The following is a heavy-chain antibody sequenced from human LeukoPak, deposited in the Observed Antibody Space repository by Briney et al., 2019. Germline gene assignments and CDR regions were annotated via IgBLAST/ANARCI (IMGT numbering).Heavy chain of an antibody. CDR2: ISGSGGST. Sequence: GGSLRLSCAASGFAFSSYAMSWVRQAPGKGLEWVSGISGSGGSTHYADPVKGRFTISRDNSKNTLYLQMNSLGGEDTAEYYCAKDLPSNIVGASYYFDYWGQGILVTVSS. CDR1: GFAFSSYA. CDR3: AKDLPSNIVGASYYFDY. V-gene: IGHV3-23*01. D-gene: IGHD1-26*01. J-gene: IGHJ4*02.